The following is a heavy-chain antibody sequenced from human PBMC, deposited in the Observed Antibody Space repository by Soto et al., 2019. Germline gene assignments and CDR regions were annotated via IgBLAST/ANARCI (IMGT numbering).Heavy chain of an antibody. V-gene: IGHV3-23*01. CDR2: ISGSGGST. CDR3: AKVKIGGPYYFDY. Sequence: EVQLLESGGGLVQPGGSLRLSCAASGFTFSSYVMSWVRQAPGKGLEWVSAISGSGGSTYYADSVKGRFTISRDNSKNTLYLQMNSLRAEDTAVYYCAKVKIGGPYYFDYWGQGTLVTVSS. CDR1: GFTFSSYV. J-gene: IGHJ4*02.